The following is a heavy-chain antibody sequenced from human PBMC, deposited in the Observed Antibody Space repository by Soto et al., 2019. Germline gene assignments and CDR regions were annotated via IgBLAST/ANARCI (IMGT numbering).Heavy chain of an antibody. D-gene: IGHD2-2*01. V-gene: IGHV3-23*01. CDR2: ISGSGGST. CDR3: AKALKDCSSTSCYFSSSWFDP. J-gene: IGHJ5*02. CDR1: GFSLASFA. Sequence: PGGSLRLSCTTSGFSLASFAMAWVRQAPGKGLEWVSSISGSGGSTYYADSVKGRFTISRDNSKNTLYLQMNSLRAEDTAVYYCAKALKDCSSTSCYFSSSWFDPWGQGTLVNVS.